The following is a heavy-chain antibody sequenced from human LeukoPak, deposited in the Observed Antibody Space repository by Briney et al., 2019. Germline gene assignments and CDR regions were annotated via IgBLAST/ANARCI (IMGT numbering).Heavy chain of an antibody. CDR2: IIPILGIA. V-gene: IGHV1-69*04. CDR1: GGTFSSYA. D-gene: IGHD6-19*01. CDR3: ATARSYSSGWTFDY. J-gene: IGHJ4*02. Sequence: SVKVSFKASGGTFSSYAISWVRQAPGRGLACMGRIIPILGIANYAQKFQGRVTITADKSTSTAYMELSSLRSEDTAVYYCATARSYSSGWTFDYWGQGTLVTVSS.